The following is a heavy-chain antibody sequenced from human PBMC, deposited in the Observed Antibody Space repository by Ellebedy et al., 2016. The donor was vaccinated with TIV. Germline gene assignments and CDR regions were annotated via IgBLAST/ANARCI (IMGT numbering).Heavy chain of an antibody. D-gene: IGHD5-12*01. V-gene: IGHV3-21*01. Sequence: GESLKISCAASGFAFSDAWMSWVRQAPGKGLEWVSSISSSSSYIYYADPVKGRFTISRDNPKNSLYLQMNSLIAEDTAVYSCAREGGYSGYENFDYWGQGTLVTVSS. CDR3: AREGGYSGYENFDY. CDR2: ISSSSSYI. J-gene: IGHJ4*02. CDR1: GFAFSDAW.